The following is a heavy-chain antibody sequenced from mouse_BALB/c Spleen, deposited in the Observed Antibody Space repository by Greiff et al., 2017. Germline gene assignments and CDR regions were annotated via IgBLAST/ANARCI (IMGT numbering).Heavy chain of an antibody. CDR1: GYTLTSYV. CDR3: ARRGVRRDDYAMDY. V-gene: IGHV1-14*01. CDR2: INPYNDGT. D-gene: IGHD2-14*01. Sequence: EVQLQQSGPELVKPGASVKMSCKASGYTLTSYVMHWVKQKPGQGLEWIGYINPYNDGTKYNEKFKGKATLTSDKSSSTAYMELSSLTSEDSAVYYCARRGVRRDDYAMDYWGQGTSVTVSS. J-gene: IGHJ4*01.